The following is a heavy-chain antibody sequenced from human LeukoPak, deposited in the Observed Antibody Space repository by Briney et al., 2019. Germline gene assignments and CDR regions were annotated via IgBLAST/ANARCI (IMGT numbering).Heavy chain of an antibody. CDR3: ARQREQWLVLMDFDY. D-gene: IGHD6-19*01. Sequence: SDTLSLTCTVSGGSISSSSYYWGWIRQPPGKGVERIVSIYYSGSTYYNPSLKSRVTISVDTSKNQFSLKLSSVTAADTAVYYCARQREQWLVLMDFDYWGQGTLVTVSS. J-gene: IGHJ4*02. CDR2: IYYSGST. V-gene: IGHV4-39*01. CDR1: GGSISSSSYY.